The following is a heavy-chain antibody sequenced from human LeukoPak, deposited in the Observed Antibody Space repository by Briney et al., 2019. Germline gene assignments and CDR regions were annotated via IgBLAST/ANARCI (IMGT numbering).Heavy chain of an antibody. CDR1: GRSISSYY. CDR2: IYYSGTT. J-gene: IGHJ3*02. D-gene: IGHD4-17*01. CDR3: AREGYGDTDDAFDI. Sequence: PSETQSLTCTVSGRSISSYYGSWIRQPPGKGLEWIGYIYYSGTTKYNPSRKSRVTISVDTSKNQFSLKLSSVTAADTAVYYCAREGYGDTDDAFDIWGQGTMVTVSS. V-gene: IGHV4-59*12.